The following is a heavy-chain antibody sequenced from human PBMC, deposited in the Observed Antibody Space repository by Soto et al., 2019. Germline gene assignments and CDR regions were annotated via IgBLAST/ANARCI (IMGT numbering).Heavy chain of an antibody. J-gene: IGHJ4*02. CDR2: ISGSGGST. V-gene: IGHV3-23*01. CDR3: AKVSEYYDFWRGYYDFDY. D-gene: IGHD3-3*01. Sequence: EVQLLESGGGLVQPGGSLRLSCAASGFTFSSYAMSWVRQAPGKGLEWVSAISGSGGSTYYADSVKGRFTISRDNSKNTLYLQMNSLRAEDTAVDYCAKVSEYYDFWRGYYDFDYWGQGTLVTVSS. CDR1: GFTFSSYA.